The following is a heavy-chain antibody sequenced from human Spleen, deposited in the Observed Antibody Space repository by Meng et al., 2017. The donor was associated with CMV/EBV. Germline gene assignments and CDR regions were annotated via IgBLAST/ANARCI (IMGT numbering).Heavy chain of an antibody. J-gene: IGHJ4*02. CDR3: VTYLGGWADLDY. V-gene: IGHV1-69*04. CDR2: IIPILGIA. CDR1: GGIFRTSA. Sequence: SVKVSCKASGGIFRTSAITWVRQTPGQGLEWMGRIIPILGIANYAQKFQGRVTITADKYTTTAYMELSSLTSEDTAVYFCVTYLGGWADLDYWGQGSLVTVSS. D-gene: IGHD4-23*01.